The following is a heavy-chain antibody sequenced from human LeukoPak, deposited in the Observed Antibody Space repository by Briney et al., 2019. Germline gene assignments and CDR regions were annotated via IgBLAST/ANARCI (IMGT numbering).Heavy chain of an antibody. CDR2: ISYDGSNK. D-gene: IGHD6-19*01. Sequence: PGGSLRLSCAAFGFTFSSYAMHWVRQAPGKGLEWVAVISYDGSNKYYADSVKGRFTISRDNSKNTLYLQMNSLRAEDTAVYYCARDRDSSGWYYYYGMDVWGQGTTVTVSS. CDR1: GFTFSSYA. V-gene: IGHV3-30*04. CDR3: ARDRDSSGWYYYYGMDV. J-gene: IGHJ6*02.